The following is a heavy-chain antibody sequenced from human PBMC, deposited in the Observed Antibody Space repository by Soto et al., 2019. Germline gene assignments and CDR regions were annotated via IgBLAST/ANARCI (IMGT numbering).Heavy chain of an antibody. J-gene: IGHJ6*02. Sequence: QVQLVQSGAEVKKPGSSVKVSCKASGGTFSSYAISWVRQAPGQGLEWMGGIIPIFGTANYAQKFQGRVTITADASTSTAYTELGSLTSEDTAVYYWARSNSNKLLLGYYYGMDVWGQGTTVTVSS. V-gene: IGHV1-69*01. CDR1: GGTFSSYA. CDR3: ARSNSNKLLLGYYYGMDV. CDR2: IIPIFGTA. D-gene: IGHD3-22*01.